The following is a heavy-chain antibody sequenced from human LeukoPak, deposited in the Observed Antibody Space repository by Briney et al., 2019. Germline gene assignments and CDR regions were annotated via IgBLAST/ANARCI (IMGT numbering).Heavy chain of an antibody. V-gene: IGHV4-59*01. Sequence: SETLSLTCTVSGGSISSYYWSWIRQPPGKGLEWIGYIYYSGSTNYNPSLKSRVTISVDTSKNQFSLKLSSVTAADTAVYYCARDLTYFDYWGQGTLVTVSS. CDR2: IYYSGST. CDR3: ARDLTYFDY. J-gene: IGHJ4*02. CDR1: GGSISSYY.